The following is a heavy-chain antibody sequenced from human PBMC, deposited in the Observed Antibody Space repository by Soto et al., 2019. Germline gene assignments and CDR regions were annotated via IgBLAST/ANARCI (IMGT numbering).Heavy chain of an antibody. CDR2: IIPIFGTA. CDR1: GGTFSSYA. CDR3: ARDTKGYYYDSSGYYY. D-gene: IGHD3-22*01. J-gene: IGHJ4*02. Sequence: QVQLVQSGAEVKKPGSSVKVSCKASGGTFSSYAISWVRQAPGQGLEWMGGIIPIFGTANYAQKFQGRVTITADESTSTAYMELSRLRSEDTAVYYCARDTKGYYYDSSGYYYWCQGTLVTVSS. V-gene: IGHV1-69*01.